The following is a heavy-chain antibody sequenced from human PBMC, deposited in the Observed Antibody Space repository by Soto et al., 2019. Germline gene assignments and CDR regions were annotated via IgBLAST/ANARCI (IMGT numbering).Heavy chain of an antibody. CDR3: ATYYSVAGTGAFDI. V-gene: IGHV1-69*02. CDR2: IIPILGIA. CDR1: GGTFSSYT. J-gene: IGHJ3*02. D-gene: IGHD6-19*01. Sequence: QVQLVQSGAEVKKPGSSVKVSCKASGGTFSSYTISWVRQAPGQGLEWMGRIIPILGIANYAQKFQGRVTXXAXKYXSTAYMELSSLRSEDTAVYYCATYYSVAGTGAFDIWGQGTMVTVSS.